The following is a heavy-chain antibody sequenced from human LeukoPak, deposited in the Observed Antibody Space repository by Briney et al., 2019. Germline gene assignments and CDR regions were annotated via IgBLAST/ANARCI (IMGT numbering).Heavy chain of an antibody. CDR1: GFTVSSNY. J-gene: IGHJ5*02. Sequence: GGSLRLSCAASGFTVSSNYMSWVRQAPGKGLEWVSIIYSGGSTFYADSVKGRFTISRDNSKNTLSLHMNSLRAEDAALYYCAKWFLPIAPAGTEVSWGQGTLVTVSS. V-gene: IGHV3-53*01. CDR3: AKWFLPIAPAGTEVS. D-gene: IGHD6-13*01. CDR2: IYSGGST.